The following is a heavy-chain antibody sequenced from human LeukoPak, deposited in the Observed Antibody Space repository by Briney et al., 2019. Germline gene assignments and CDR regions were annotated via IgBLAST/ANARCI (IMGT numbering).Heavy chain of an antibody. J-gene: IGHJ4*02. D-gene: IGHD1-20*01. CDR3: VRESITGHRDFDY. CDR2: ISSGSRTI. Sequence: PGGSLRLSCAASGFTFSSYEMNWVRQAPGRGLEWISYISSGSRTIYYADSVEGRFTISRDNGKNSLHLLLSSLRADDTAVYFCVRESITGHRDFDYWGQGTLITVSS. V-gene: IGHV3-48*01. CDR1: GFTFSSYE.